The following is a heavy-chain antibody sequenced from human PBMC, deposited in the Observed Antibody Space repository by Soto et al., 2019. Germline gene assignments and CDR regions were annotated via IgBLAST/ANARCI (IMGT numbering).Heavy chain of an antibody. Sequence: SETLSLTCAVYGGSFSGYYWSWIRQPPGKGLEWIGEINHSGSTNYNPSLKSRVTISVDTSKNQFSLKLSSVTAADTAVYYCARRSGYYYYGMDVWGQGTTVTVSS. D-gene: IGHD3-3*01. CDR2: INHSGST. CDR1: GGSFSGYY. CDR3: ARRSGYYYYGMDV. V-gene: IGHV4-34*01. J-gene: IGHJ6*02.